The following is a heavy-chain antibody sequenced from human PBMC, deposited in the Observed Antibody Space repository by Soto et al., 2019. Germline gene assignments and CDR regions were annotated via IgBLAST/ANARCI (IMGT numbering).Heavy chain of an antibody. Sequence: QVQLVESGGGVVQPGRSLRLSCAASGFTFSSYGMHWVRQAPGKGLEWVAVISYDGSNKYYADSVKGRFTISRDNSKNPLYLQMNSLGAEDTAVYYCAEGLGWLAQVEYFQHWGQGALVTVSS. CDR3: AEGLGWLAQVEYFQH. CDR1: GFTFSSYG. D-gene: IGHD6-19*01. CDR2: ISYDGSNK. V-gene: IGHV3-30*18. J-gene: IGHJ1*01.